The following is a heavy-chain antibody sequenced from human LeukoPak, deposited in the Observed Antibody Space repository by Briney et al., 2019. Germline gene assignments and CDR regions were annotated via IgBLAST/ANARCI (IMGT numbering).Heavy chain of an antibody. V-gene: IGHV1-8*01. CDR3: ARGVRRGMVRGVTYYYYMDV. CDR1: GYTFTSYD. CDR2: MNPNSGNT. J-gene: IGHJ6*03. Sequence: ASVKVSCKASGYTFTSYDINWVRQATGQGLEWMGWMNPNSGNTGYAQKFQGRVTMTRNTSISTAYMELSSLRSEDTAVYYCARGVRRGMVRGVTYYYYMDVWGKGTTVTISS. D-gene: IGHD3-10*01.